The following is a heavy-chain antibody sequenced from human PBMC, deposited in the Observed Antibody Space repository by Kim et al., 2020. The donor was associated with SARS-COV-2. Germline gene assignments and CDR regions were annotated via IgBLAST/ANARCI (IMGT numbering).Heavy chain of an antibody. Sequence: ASVKVSCKVSGYTLTELSMHWVRQAPGKGLEWMGGFDPEDGETIYAQKFQGRVTMTEDTSTDTAYMELSSLRSGDTAVYYCATPYYYGSGSYFVLVYWGQRTLVTVSS. V-gene: IGHV1-24*01. D-gene: IGHD3-10*01. CDR3: ATPYYYGSGSYFVLVY. CDR1: GYTLTELS. J-gene: IGHJ4*02. CDR2: FDPEDGET.